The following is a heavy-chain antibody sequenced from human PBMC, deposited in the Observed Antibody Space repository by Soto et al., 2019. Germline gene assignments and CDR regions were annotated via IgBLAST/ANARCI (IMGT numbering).Heavy chain of an antibody. J-gene: IGHJ5*02. CDR3: AKNQGVELVPLATVDWFDP. V-gene: IGHV3-23*01. Sequence: GGSLRLSCAASGFIFENFVMSWVRQSPGKGLEWISSISGSGFKKYYADSVKGRFTISRDNSKSMVYLELNNLSAEDTAVYHCAKNQGVELVPLATVDWFDPWGQGSVVTVS. CDR2: ISGSGFKK. D-gene: IGHD1-26*01. CDR1: GFIFENFV.